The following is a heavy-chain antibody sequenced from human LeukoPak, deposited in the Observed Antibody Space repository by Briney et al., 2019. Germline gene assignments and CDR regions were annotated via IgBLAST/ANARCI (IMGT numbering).Heavy chain of an antibody. CDR1: GFTFSSYA. CDR2: ISYDGSNK. D-gene: IGHD1-26*01. CDR3: ARDLIVGATGLDY. J-gene: IGHJ4*02. V-gene: IGHV3-30-3*01. Sequence: GSLRLSCAASGFTFSSYAMHWVRQAPGKGLEWVAVISYDGSNKYYADSVKGRFTISRDNSKNTPYLQMNSLRAEDTAVYYCARDLIVGATGLDYWGQGTLVTVSS.